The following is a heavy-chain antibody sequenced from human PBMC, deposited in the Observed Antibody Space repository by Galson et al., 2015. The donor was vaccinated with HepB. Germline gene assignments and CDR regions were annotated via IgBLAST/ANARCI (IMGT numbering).Heavy chain of an antibody. Sequence: SLRLSCAASGFTFSSYWMHWVRQAPGKGLVWVSRINSDGSSTSYADSVKGRFTISRDNAKNTLYLQMNSLRAEDTAVYYCARGSHIVVVPAAYYFDYWGQGTLVTVSS. V-gene: IGHV3-74*01. D-gene: IGHD2-2*01. CDR2: INSDGSST. CDR3: ARGSHIVVVPAAYYFDY. CDR1: GFTFSSYW. J-gene: IGHJ4*02.